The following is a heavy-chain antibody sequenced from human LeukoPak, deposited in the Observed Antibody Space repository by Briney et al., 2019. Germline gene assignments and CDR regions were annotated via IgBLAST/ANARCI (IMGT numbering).Heavy chain of an antibody. CDR1: GFTFSSYA. Sequence: GGSLRLSCAASGFTFSSYAMSWVRQAPGKGLEWVSAISGSGGSTYYADSVKRRFTISRDNSKNTLYLQMNSLRAEDTAVYYCAKFPPIYCSGGSCPHWFDPWGQGTLVTVSS. CDR3: AKFPPIYCSGGSCPHWFDP. V-gene: IGHV3-23*01. D-gene: IGHD2-15*01. J-gene: IGHJ5*02. CDR2: ISGSGGST.